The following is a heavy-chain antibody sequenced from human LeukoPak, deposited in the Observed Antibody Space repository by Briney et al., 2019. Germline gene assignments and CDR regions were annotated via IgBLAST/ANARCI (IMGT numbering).Heavy chain of an antibody. D-gene: IGHD4-23*01. V-gene: IGHV4-39*07. CDR2: IYYSGST. CDR1: GGSISSSSYY. Sequence: SETLSLTCTVXGGSISSSSYYWGWIRQPPGKGLEWIGSIYYSGSTYYNPSLKSRVTISVDTSKNQFSLKLSSVTAADTAVYYCARASTVADAFDIWGQGTMVTVSS. J-gene: IGHJ3*02. CDR3: ARASTVADAFDI.